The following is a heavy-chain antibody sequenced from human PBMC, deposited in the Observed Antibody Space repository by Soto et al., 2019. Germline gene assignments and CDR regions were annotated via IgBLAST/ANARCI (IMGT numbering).Heavy chain of an antibody. CDR3: AKVRTGDLDY. CDR2: ISYDENNK. V-gene: IGHV3-30*18. J-gene: IGHJ4*02. CDR1: GFTFSSYG. D-gene: IGHD7-27*01. Sequence: QVQLVESGGGVVQPGRSLRLSCAASGFTFSSYGMNWVRQAPGKGLEWVAVISYDENNKYYADSVKGRFTISRDNSKNTLYLQMNSLRAEYTAEYFCAKVRTGDLDYWGQGTLVTVSS.